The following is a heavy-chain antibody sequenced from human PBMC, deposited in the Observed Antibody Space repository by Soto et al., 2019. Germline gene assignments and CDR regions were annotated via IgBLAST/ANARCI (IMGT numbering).Heavy chain of an antibody. J-gene: IGHJ4*02. CDR2: SDSGGST. V-gene: IGHV3-23*01. Sequence: SDSGGSTYYADSVKGRFTISRDNSKNTLYLQRNSLRAEDTAVYYCAKSRVGYARGLNYWRQGTLVTLSS. D-gene: IGHD5-12*01. CDR3: AKSRVGYARGLNY.